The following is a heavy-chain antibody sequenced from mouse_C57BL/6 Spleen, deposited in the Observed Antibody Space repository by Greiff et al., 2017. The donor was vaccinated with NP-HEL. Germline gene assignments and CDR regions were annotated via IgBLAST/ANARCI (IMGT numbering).Heavy chain of an antibody. CDR1: GYSFTGYY. CDR3: ARWGLLRYQYFDV. V-gene: IGHV1-42*01. J-gene: IGHJ1*03. CDR2: INPSTGGT. D-gene: IGHD1-1*01. Sequence: EVQGVESGPELVKPGASVKISCKASGYSFTGYYMNWVKQSPEKSLEWIGEINPSTGGTTYNQKFKAKATLTVDKSSSTAYMQLKSLTSEDSAVYYCARWGLLRYQYFDVWGTGTTVTVSS.